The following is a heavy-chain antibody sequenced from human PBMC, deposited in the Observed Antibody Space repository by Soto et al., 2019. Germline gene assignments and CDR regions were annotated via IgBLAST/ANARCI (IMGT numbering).Heavy chain of an antibody. D-gene: IGHD6-19*01. Sequence: PGGSLRLSCAASGFTFSSFAMSWVRQAPGKGLERVSAIGSRGDSTDYAAPGKGRFIISREDSKNMLYLQMNSLKTEDTAVYYCTTDFSSGWFFAHWGQGTLVTVSS. CDR1: GFTFSSFA. CDR2: IGSRGDST. J-gene: IGHJ4*01. CDR3: TTDFSSGWFFAH. V-gene: IGHV3-23*01.